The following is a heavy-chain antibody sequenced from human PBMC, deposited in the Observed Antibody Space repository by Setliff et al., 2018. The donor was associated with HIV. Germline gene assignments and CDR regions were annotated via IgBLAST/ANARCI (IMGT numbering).Heavy chain of an antibody. D-gene: IGHD3-9*01. J-gene: IGHJ6*02. Sequence: PSETLSLTCAVYGGSFSGYYWSWIRQPPGKGLEWIGEINHSGSTNYNPSLKSRVTISVGTSKNQFSLKLSSVTAADTAVYYCARTVLLRYFDWLSFYYYGMDVWGQGTTVTVSS. CDR3: ARTVLLRYFDWLSFYYYGMDV. CDR2: INHSGST. CDR1: GGSFSGYY. V-gene: IGHV4-34*01.